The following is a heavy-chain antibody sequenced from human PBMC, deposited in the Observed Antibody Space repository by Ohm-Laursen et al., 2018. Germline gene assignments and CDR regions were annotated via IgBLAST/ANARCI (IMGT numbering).Heavy chain of an antibody. CDR3: ARKEPYPAQYFHH. J-gene: IGHJ1*01. CDR2: ITGSGGTT. CDR1: GFTFSSYA. Sequence: SLRLSCAAFGFTFSSYAMSWVRQAPGKGLEWVSTITGSGGTTYYADSVKGRFTISRDNSKNTLYLQMNSLRAEDTAVYYCARKEPYPAQYFHHWGQGTLVTVSS. V-gene: IGHV3-23*01. D-gene: IGHD1-14*01.